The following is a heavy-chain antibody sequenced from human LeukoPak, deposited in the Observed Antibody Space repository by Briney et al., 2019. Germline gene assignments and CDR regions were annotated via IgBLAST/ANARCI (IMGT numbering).Heavy chain of an antibody. CDR3: AMITVVVTANDAFDI. J-gene: IGHJ3*02. D-gene: IGHD2-21*02. CDR1: GGSISSYY. CDR2: IYYSGST. Sequence: SETLSLTCTVSGGSISSYYWSWIRQPPGKGLEWIGYIYYSGSTNYNPSLKSRVTISVDTSKNQFSLKLSSVTAADTAVYYCAMITVVVTANDAFDIWGQGTMVTVSS. V-gene: IGHV4-59*01.